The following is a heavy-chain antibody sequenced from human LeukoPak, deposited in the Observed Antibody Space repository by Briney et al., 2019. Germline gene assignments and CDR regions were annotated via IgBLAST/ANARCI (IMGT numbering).Heavy chain of an antibody. CDR3: AKGYCSSTSCPRVANWFDP. CDR2: ISGSGGST. J-gene: IGHJ5*02. V-gene: IGHV3-23*01. CDR1: GFTFSSYA. Sequence: PGGSLRLSCAASGFTFSSYAMSWVRQAPGKGLEWVSAISGSGGSTYYADSVKGRFTISRDNSKNTLYLQMNSLRAEDTAVYYCAKGYCSSTSCPRVANWFDPWGQGTLVTVSS. D-gene: IGHD2-2*01.